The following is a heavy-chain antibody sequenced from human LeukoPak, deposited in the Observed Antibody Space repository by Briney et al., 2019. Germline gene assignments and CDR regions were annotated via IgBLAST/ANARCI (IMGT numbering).Heavy chain of an antibody. Sequence: IFYPDFVKGRFTISRDKAKNSLYLQMNALRDEDTAIYYCARDHDWAFDLWGQGTLVTVSS. CDR2: I. CDR3: ARDHDWAFDL. D-gene: IGHD3-9*01. J-gene: IGHJ4*02. V-gene: IGHV3-48*02.